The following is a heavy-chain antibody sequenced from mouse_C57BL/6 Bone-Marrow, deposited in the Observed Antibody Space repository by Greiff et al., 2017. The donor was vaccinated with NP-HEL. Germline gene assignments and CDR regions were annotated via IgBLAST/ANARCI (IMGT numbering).Heavy chain of an antibody. D-gene: IGHD1-1*01. CDR3: HYYGSSYRYFDV. CDR1: GYTFTSYG. CDR2: IYPRSGNT. V-gene: IGHV1-81*01. Sequence: VQLQQSGAELARPGASVKLSCKASGYTFTSYGISWVKQRTGQGLEWIGEIYPRSGNTYYNEKFKGKATLTADKSSSTAYMELRSLTSEDSAVYFCHYYGSSYRYFDVWGTGTTVTVSS. J-gene: IGHJ1*03.